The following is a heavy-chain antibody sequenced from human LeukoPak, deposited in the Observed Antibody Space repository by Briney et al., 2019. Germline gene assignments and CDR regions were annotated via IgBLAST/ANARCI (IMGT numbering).Heavy chain of an antibody. D-gene: IGHD1-26*01. J-gene: IGHJ3*02. V-gene: IGHV3-23*01. CDR2: ISGSGGDT. CDR1: RFTFSNYA. Sequence: GGSLRLSCAASRFTFSNYAMSWVRQAPGKGLEWVSAISGSGGDTYYADSVKGRFTISRDNFKNTLYLQMNSLRAEDTALYYCAKFQIVGATGAFDIWGQGTMVTVSS. CDR3: AKFQIVGATGAFDI.